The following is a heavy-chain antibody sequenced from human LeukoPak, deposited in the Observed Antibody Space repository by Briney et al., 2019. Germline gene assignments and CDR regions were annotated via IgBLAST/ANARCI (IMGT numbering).Heavy chain of an antibody. CDR3: GRAGFGELLTWDY. CDR2: IYPGDSDT. V-gene: IGHV5-51*01. CDR1: GYSFTSYW. J-gene: IGHJ4*02. D-gene: IGHD3-10*01. Sequence: GESLKISCKGSGYSFTSYWIGWVRQMPGKGLEWMGIIYPGDSDTRYSPSFQGQVAISADKSISTAYLQWSSLKASDTAMYYCGRAGFGELLTWDYWGQGTLVTVSS.